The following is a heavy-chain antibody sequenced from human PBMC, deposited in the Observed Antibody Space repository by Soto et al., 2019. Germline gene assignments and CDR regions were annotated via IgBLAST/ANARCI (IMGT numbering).Heavy chain of an antibody. Sequence: EVQLLQSGGGSVRPGGTLTLSCAASGFTFSHYWMHWVRQVPGRGLLWVSRLNHDANRTAYADSVRGRFTISRDNAKNTLYLHMSSERAEDSATYYCVRSTSGCFDYWGQGAEVSVSS. D-gene: IGHD2-8*01. CDR1: GFTFSHYW. CDR3: VRSTSGCFDY. CDR2: LNHDANRT. J-gene: IGHJ4*02. V-gene: IGHV3-74*01.